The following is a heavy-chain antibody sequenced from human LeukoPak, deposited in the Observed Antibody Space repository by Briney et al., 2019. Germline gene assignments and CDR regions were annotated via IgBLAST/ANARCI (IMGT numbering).Heavy chain of an antibody. D-gene: IGHD1-1*01. CDR1: EYIFTTYW. V-gene: IGHV5-51*01. CDR2: IYPGDSVT. CDR3: ARCGTIGTGGDY. J-gene: IGHJ4*02. Sequence: GESLQISCKGSEYIFTTYWIDWVRQMPGKGLEWMGSIYPGDSVTRYSPPFQGQVTIPAHKSISTAYLQWSSLKASDSTMYYCARCGTIGTGGDYWGQGTLVTVSS.